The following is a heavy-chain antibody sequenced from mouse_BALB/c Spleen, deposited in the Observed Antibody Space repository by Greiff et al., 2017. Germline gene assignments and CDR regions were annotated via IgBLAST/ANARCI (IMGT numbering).Heavy chain of an antibody. D-gene: IGHD1-1*02. CDR1: GYSFTSYY. CDR3: AREEVAPDY. Sequence: EVQLQQSGPELMKPGASVKISCKASGYSFTSYYMHWVKQSHGKSLEWIGYIDPFNGGTSYNQKFKGKATLTVDKSSSTAYMHLSSLTSEDSAVYYCAREEVAPDYWGQGTTRTVSS. V-gene: IGHV1S135*01. CDR2: IDPFNGGT. J-gene: IGHJ2*01.